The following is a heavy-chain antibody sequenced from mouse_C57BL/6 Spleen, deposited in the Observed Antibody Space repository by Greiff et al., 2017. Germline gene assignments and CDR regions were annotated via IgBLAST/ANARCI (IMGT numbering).Heavy chain of an antibody. CDR3: ARRWLLQAWFAY. V-gene: IGHV1-61*01. CDR1: GYTFTSYW. J-gene: IGHJ3*01. D-gene: IGHD2-3*01. CDR2: IYPSDSET. Sequence: VQLQQPGAELVRPGSSVKLSCKASGYTFTSYWMDWVKQRPGQGLEWIGNIYPSDSETHYNQKFKDKATLTVDKSSSTAYMQLSSLTSEDSAVYYCARRWLLQAWFAYWGQGTLVTVSA.